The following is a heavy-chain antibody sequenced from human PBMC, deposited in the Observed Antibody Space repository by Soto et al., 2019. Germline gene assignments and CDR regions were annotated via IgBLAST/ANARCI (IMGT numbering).Heavy chain of an antibody. Sequence: QVQLVQSGAEVKKPGSSVKVSCKASGGTFSSYTISWVRQAPGQGLEWMGRIIPILGIANYAQKFQGRVTITEDKSTSTAYMELSSLRSEDTAVYYCARLLAAAGTTPYNWFDPWGQGTLVTVSS. CDR1: GGTFSSYT. CDR2: IIPILGIA. V-gene: IGHV1-69*02. J-gene: IGHJ5*02. CDR3: ARLLAAAGTTPYNWFDP. D-gene: IGHD6-13*01.